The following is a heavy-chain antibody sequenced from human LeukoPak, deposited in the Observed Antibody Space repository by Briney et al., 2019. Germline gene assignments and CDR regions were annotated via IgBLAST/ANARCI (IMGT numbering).Heavy chain of an antibody. CDR2: IYTSGST. CDR3: AREAYCSSTTCYTYFDY. V-gene: IGHV4-61*02. CDR1: GDSISSGSYY. J-gene: IGHJ4*02. D-gene: IGHD2-2*02. Sequence: SQTLSLTCTVSGDSISSGSYYWSWIRQPAGKGREWIGRIYTSGSTNYNPSLKSRVTISVDMSKNQFSLKLSSVTATDTAVYYSAREAYCSSTTCYTYFDYWGQGTLVTVSS.